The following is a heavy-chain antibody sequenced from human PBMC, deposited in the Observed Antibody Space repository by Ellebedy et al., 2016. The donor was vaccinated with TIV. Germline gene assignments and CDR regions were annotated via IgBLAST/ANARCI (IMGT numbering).Heavy chain of an antibody. CDR1: GFSFNNYG. CDR2: IAYDADDR. Sequence: GGSLRLSCAASGFSFNNYGMHWVRQAQGKGLEWVALIAYDADDRYYADSVKGRFTISRDNSKNTLYLQMNSLRVEDTAMYYCAKNWRGYNYGYSDYWGQGTLVTVSS. V-gene: IGHV3-30*18. D-gene: IGHD5-18*01. J-gene: IGHJ4*02. CDR3: AKNWRGYNYGYSDY.